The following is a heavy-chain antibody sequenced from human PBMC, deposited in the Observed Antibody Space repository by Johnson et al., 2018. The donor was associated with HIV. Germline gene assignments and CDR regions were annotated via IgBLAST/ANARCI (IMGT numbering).Heavy chain of an antibody. Sequence: VQLVESGGGVVQPGRSLRLSCAASGFTFSDYYMSWIRQAPGKGLEWVSYISSSGSTIYYADSVKGRFTLSRDNAKNSLYLQMNSLRAEDTALYYCAKDQNYGSYLLSFDVWGQGTMVTVSS. D-gene: IGHD3-16*01. CDR1: GFTFSDYY. J-gene: IGHJ3*01. CDR2: ISSSGSTI. CDR3: AKDQNYGSYLLSFDV. V-gene: IGHV3-11*01.